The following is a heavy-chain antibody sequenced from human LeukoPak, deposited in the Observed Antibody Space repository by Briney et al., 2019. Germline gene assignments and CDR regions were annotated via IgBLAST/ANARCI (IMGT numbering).Heavy chain of an antibody. CDR2: IIPIFGTA. CDR1: GGTFSSYA. Sequence: ASVKVSCKASGGTFSSYAISWVRQAPGQGLEWMGGIIPIFGTANYAQKFQGRVTITADESTSTAYMELSSLRSEDTAVYYCARDSPMYYYGSGSGEYYYYGMDVWGQGTMVTVSS. CDR3: ARDSPMYYYGSGSGEYYYYGMDV. V-gene: IGHV1-69*13. J-gene: IGHJ6*02. D-gene: IGHD3-10*01.